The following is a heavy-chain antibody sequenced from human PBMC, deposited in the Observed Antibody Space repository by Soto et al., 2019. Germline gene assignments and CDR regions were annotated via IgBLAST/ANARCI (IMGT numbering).Heavy chain of an antibody. J-gene: IGHJ6*02. CDR1: HSSVRSGTYS. CDR3: ARGPYYYCMDV. CDR2: IYYSGTT. V-gene: IGHV4-30-2*01. Sequence: SETLSLTCTVSHSSVRSGTYSWSWVRQPPGKGLEWIGDIYYSGTTYYTPSLKSRLTMSMDRANDHFSLNLPSVTAADTAVYFCARGPYYYCMDVWGPGSTVTVSS.